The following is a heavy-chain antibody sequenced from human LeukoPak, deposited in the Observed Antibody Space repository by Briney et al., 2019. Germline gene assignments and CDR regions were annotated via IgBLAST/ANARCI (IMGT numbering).Heavy chain of an antibody. CDR2: INPNSGGT. CDR1: GYTFSSYG. Sequence: ASVKVSCKTSGYTFSSYGISWVRQAPGQGLEWMGWINPNSGGTNYAQKFQGRVTMTRDTSISTAYMELSRLRSDDTAVYYCARKTDSSSWSHDAFDIWGQGTMVTVSS. J-gene: IGHJ3*02. CDR3: ARKTDSSSWSHDAFDI. D-gene: IGHD6-13*01. V-gene: IGHV1-2*02.